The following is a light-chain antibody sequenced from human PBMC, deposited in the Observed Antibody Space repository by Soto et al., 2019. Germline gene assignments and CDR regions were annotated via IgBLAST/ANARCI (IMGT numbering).Light chain of an antibody. J-gene: IGLJ1*01. Sequence: QSVLTQPGSVSGSPGQSITISCTGTSXDIGTYNYVSWYQQHPGKAPKLIIYDVNYRPSGVSPRFSGSKSGNTASLTISGLQAEDEADYYCNSFTTTSTRYVFGPGTKVNVL. CDR3: NSFTTTSTRYV. V-gene: IGLV2-14*01. CDR2: DVN. CDR1: SXDIGTYNY.